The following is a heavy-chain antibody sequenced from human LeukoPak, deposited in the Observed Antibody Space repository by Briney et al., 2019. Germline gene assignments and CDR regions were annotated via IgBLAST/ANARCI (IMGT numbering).Heavy chain of an antibody. Sequence: PSETLSLTCSVSGGSVNSGYYYWSWIRQPPGKGLEWIGDIYYSGDTNYNPSLKSRVTISIDTSKKQFSLKLRSVTAADTAVYYCARADTYFYDSSGYPNGFDPWGQGMLVTVSS. CDR1: GGSVNSGYYY. CDR2: IYYSGDT. CDR3: ARADTYFYDSSGYPNGFDP. D-gene: IGHD3-22*01. J-gene: IGHJ5*02. V-gene: IGHV4-61*01.